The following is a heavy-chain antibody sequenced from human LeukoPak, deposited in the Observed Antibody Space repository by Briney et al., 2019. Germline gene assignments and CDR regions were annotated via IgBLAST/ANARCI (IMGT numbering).Heavy chain of an antibody. CDR3: VRNLPMDY. V-gene: IGHV3-64D*06. Sequence: PGGSLRLSCSASGFTCSSYPMHWVRQAPGKGLEYVSSISGGGNTDYADSVRGRFTISRDNSKNTLYLQMSSLSPEDTAVYYCVRNLPMDYWGQGTLVTVSS. J-gene: IGHJ4*02. D-gene: IGHD1-14*01. CDR2: ISGGGNT. CDR1: GFTCSSYP.